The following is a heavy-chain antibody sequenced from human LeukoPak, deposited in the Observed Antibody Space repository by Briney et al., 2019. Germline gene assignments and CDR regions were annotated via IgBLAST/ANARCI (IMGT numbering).Heavy chain of an antibody. V-gene: IGHV3-53*01. Sequence: GGALRLSCVASGVTVSKNYYMNWVRQAPGKGLEWVSVIYRAGSTYYADTLQGRFTISRDNSKNTVSLQMNSRRAEDTAAYYCARDQNRDIVGAVNAFDIWGQGTMVTVSS. CDR1: GVTVSKNYY. J-gene: IGHJ3*02. CDR2: IYRAGST. CDR3: ARDQNRDIVGAVNAFDI. D-gene: IGHD1-26*01.